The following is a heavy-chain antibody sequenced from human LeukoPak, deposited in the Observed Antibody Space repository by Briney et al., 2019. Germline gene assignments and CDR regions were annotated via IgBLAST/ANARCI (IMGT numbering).Heavy chain of an antibody. V-gene: IGHV3-15*01. CDR1: GFSLSNVW. CDR3: TTALYDFWSGYTPVDY. D-gene: IGHD3-3*01. J-gene: IGHJ4*02. Sequence: GGSLRLSCAASGFSLSNVWMGWVRQAPGKGPEWVGRIKRKNEGGTTDYAAPVKGRFTISRDDPKNTLYLQMTSLQTEDTAVCYCTTALYDFWSGYTPVDYWGQGTLVSVSS. CDR2: IKRKNEGGTT.